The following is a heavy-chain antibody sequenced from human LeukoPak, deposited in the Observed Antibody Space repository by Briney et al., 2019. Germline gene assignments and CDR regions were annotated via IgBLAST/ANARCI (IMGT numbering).Heavy chain of an antibody. Sequence: SETLSLTCTVSGGSISSSSYYWGWIRQPPGKGLEWIGSIYYSGSTYYNPSLKSRVTISVDTSKNQFSLKLSSVTAADTAVYYCARHHYCSGGSCYPDYYYYYGMDVWGQGTTVTVSS. D-gene: IGHD2-15*01. J-gene: IGHJ6*02. CDR3: ARHHYCSGGSCYPDYYYYYGMDV. V-gene: IGHV4-39*01. CDR1: GGSISSSSYY. CDR2: IYYSGST.